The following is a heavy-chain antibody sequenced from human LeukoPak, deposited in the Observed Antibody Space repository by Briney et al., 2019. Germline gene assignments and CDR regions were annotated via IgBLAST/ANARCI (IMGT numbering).Heavy chain of an antibody. D-gene: IGHD5-12*01. J-gene: IGHJ4*02. CDR1: GFTFSSYS. CDR3: ATDVDIVATAARQFDY. CDR2: ISSSSSTI. V-gene: IGHV3-48*01. Sequence: GGSLRLSCAASGFTFSSYSMNWVRQAPGKGLEWVSYISSSSSTIYYADSVKGRFTISRDNSKNTLYLQMNSLRAEDTAVYYCATDVDIVATAARQFDYWGQGTLVTVSS.